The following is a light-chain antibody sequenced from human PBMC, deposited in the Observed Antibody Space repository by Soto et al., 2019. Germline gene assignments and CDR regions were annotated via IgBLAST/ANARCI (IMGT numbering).Light chain of an antibody. CDR1: QGISNW. Sequence: DIQMTQSPSFVSASVGDRVTITCRASQGISNWLAWYQQKPGKAPKLLIYATSNLQGGVPSRFSGSGSGTDFPLPIGSLEPEDSANLYFPPRKRFPLTFGPGTKVDIK. V-gene: IGKV1-12*01. J-gene: IGKJ3*01. CDR2: ATS. CDR3: PPRKRFPLT.